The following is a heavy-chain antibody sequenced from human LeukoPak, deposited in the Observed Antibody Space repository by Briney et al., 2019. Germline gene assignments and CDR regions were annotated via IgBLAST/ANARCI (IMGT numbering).Heavy chain of an antibody. CDR1: RHAVASPG. J-gene: IGHJ5*02. D-gene: IGHD6-19*01. CDR2: IGASNGNT. V-gene: IGHV1-18*01. Sequence: SVKVYCKEARHAVASPGVGWVRLAAGFGLAGMGWIGASNGNTNYAQKLQGRVTMTTDTSTSTAYMELRSLRSDDTAVYYCARAGAALPAEQWLVRRWFDPWGQGTLVTVSS. CDR3: ARAGAALPAEQWLVRRWFDP.